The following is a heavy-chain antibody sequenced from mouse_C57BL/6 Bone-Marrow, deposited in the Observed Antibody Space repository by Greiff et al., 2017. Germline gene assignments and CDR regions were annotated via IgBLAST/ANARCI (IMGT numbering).Heavy chain of an antibody. CDR2: ISYDGSN. CDR1: GYSITSGYY. D-gene: IGHD1-1*01. J-gene: IGHJ2*01. CDR3: ARRYYGSGYFDY. Sequence: EVQVVESGPGLVKPSQSLSLTCSVTGYSITSGYYWNWIRQFPGNKLEWMGYISYDGSNNYNPSLKNRISITRDTSKNQFFLKLNSVTTEDTATYYCARRYYGSGYFDYWGQGTTLTVSS. V-gene: IGHV3-6*01.